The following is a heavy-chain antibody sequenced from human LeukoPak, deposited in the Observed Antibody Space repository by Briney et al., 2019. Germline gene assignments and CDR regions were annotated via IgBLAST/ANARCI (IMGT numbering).Heavy chain of an antibody. J-gene: IGHJ4*02. CDR1: GFTFSYYS. CDR2: IDPRSGAI. V-gene: IGHV3-48*02. D-gene: IGHD2/OR15-2a*01. CDR3: ARDLGRGYHFGDY. Sequence: PGGSLRLSCAASGFTFSYYSMDWVRQAPGKGLEWASYIDPRSGAIFYADSVKGRFIISRDNAQNSLYLQMNSLRDEDTAVYYCARDLGRGYHFGDYWGRGTLVTVSS.